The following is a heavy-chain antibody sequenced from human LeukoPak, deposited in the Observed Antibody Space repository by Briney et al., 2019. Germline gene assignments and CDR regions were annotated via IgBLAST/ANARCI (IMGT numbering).Heavy chain of an antibody. CDR2: IYYSGST. J-gene: IGHJ4*02. CDR3: ASYGAKGGYYYDY. V-gene: IGHV4-59*01. CDR1: GGSISSYY. Sequence: SETLSLTCTVSGGSISSYYWSWIRQSPGKGLEWIGYIYYSGSTNYNPSLKSRVTISVDTSKNQFSLKLSSVTAADTAVYYCASYGAKGGYYYDYWGQGTLVTVSS. D-gene: IGHD6-13*01.